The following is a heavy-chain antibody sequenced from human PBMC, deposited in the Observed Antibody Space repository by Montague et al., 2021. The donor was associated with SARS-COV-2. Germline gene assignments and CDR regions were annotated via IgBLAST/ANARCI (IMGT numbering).Heavy chain of an antibody. D-gene: IGHD5-24*01. J-gene: IGHJ4*02. CDR2: INHSGTT. CDR1: DGSFSDFY. Sequence: SETLSLTCAVFDGSFSDFYWSWIRQPPGKGLEWIGEINHSGTTYXNPSLKSRVTISVDTSKNQFSLKLNSVTAADTAVYYCARVFPRWLQFDPYFDYWGQGTLVTVSS. V-gene: IGHV4-34*01. CDR3: ARVFPRWLQFDPYFDY.